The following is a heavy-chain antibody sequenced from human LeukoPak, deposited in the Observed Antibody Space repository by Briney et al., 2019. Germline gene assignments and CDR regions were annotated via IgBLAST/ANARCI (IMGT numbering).Heavy chain of an antibody. CDR2: IKQDGSEK. V-gene: IGHV3-7*01. Sequence: AGGSLRLSCAASGFTFSSYWMSWVRQAPGKGLEWVANIKQDGSEKYYVDSVKGRFTISRDNSKNTLSLQMNSLRAEDTAVYFCARDPSLRVTLDYWGQGTLVTVSS. D-gene: IGHD4-4*01. J-gene: IGHJ4*02. CDR1: GFTFSSYW. CDR3: ARDPSLRVTLDY.